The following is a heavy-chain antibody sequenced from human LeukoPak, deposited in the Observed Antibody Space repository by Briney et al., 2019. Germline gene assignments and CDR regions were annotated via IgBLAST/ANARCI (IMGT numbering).Heavy chain of an antibody. V-gene: IGHV1-2*02. Sequence: ASVKVSCKASGYTFTGYYLHWVRQAPGQGLGWMGWIHPASGGTNYAQKFQGRVTMTRDTSVSTAYMELSSLRSDDTAVYYCARLAAVPGWGQGTLVIVSS. J-gene: IGHJ1*01. CDR1: GYTFTGYY. CDR3: ARLAAVPG. D-gene: IGHD6-19*01. CDR2: IHPASGGT.